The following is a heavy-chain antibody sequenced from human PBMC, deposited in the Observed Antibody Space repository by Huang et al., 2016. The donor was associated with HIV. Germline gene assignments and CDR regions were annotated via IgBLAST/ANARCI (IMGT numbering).Heavy chain of an antibody. J-gene: IGHJ5*02. CDR1: GGSLSGYY. CDR2: IIHLGSP. CDR3: ARDATKNPRGWFDP. V-gene: IGHV4-34*02. D-gene: IGHD3-10*01. Sequence: QVHLQQWGAGLLKSAETLSLTCAVYGGSLSGYYWSWLRPTPGKGLEWIGEIIHLGSPNYNPSLKSRVAISMDGSKKQFSLKLRSISDADTAVYFCARDATKNPRGWFDPWGQGTLVTVSS.